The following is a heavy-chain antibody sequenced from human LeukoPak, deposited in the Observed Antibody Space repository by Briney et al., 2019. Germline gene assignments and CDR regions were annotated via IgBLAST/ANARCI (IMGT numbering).Heavy chain of an antibody. Sequence: GGSLRLSCAASGFTFSSYSMNWVRQAPGKGLEWVSYISSSSSTIYYADSVKGRFTISRDNAKNSLYLQMNSLRAEDTAVYYCARDRISRGGSFDYWGQGTLVTVSS. CDR1: GFTFSSYS. D-gene: IGHD3-16*01. V-gene: IGHV3-48*04. J-gene: IGHJ4*02. CDR2: ISSSSSTI. CDR3: ARDRISRGGSFDY.